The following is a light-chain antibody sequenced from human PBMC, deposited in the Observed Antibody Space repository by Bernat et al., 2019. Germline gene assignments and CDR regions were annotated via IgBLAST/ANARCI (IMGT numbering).Light chain of an antibody. V-gene: IGLV2-14*03. Sequence: QSALTQPASVSGSPGQSITISCTGTSSDIGDYIYVSWYQQHPGKAPKLVIYDVSNRPSRVPDRFSGSKSGNTASLTISGLQAEDEADYYCSSYTSSGTCVFGAGTKVTVL. CDR1: SSDIGDYIY. CDR3: SSYTSSGTCV. J-gene: IGLJ1*01. CDR2: DVS.